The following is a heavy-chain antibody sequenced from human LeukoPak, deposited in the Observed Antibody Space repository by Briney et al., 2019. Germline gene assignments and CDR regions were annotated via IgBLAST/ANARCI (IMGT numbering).Heavy chain of an antibody. CDR2: IHYSGST. V-gene: IGHV4-31*03. CDR3: ARTYMTSARFDP. Sequence: SQTLSLTCTVSGGSISSGGYYRSWIRQHPGKGLEWIGYIHYSGSTYYNPSLKSRVTISVDTSKNQFSLKLRYVTAADTAVYYCARTYMTSARFDPWGQGTLVTVSS. CDR1: GGSISSGGYY. D-gene: IGHD2-21*02. J-gene: IGHJ5*02.